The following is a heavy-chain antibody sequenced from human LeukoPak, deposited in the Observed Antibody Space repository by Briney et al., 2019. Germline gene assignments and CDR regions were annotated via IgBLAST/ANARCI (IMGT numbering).Heavy chain of an antibody. CDR2: IYYSGST. V-gene: IGHV4-30-4*07. Sequence: PSETLSLTCAVSGGSISSGGYSWSWIRQPPGKGLEWIGYIYYSGSTYYNPSLKSRVTISVDTSKNQFSLKLSSVTAADTAVYYCARKKPYYYYYMDVWGKGTTVTISS. J-gene: IGHJ6*03. CDR3: ARKKPYYYYYMDV. CDR1: GGSISSGGYS.